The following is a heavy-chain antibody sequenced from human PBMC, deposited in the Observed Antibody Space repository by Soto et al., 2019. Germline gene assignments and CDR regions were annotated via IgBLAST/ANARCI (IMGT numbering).Heavy chain of an antibody. CDR3: ASQALDTAIFDY. CDR1: GGSFSGYY. V-gene: IGHV4-34*01. Sequence: QVQLQQWGAGLLKPSETLSLTCAVYGGSFSGYYWSWIRQSPGKGLEWIGEINHSGRTNYNPSLKRRVNIAVDTSKNQFSLKLNYMTAAYTAVYSCASQALDTAIFDYWRQGTLVTVSS. CDR2: INHSGRT. D-gene: IGHD5-18*01. J-gene: IGHJ4*02.